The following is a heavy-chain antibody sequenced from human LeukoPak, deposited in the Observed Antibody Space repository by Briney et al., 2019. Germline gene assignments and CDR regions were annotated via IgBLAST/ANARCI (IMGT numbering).Heavy chain of an antibody. CDR2: IYSGGST. Sequence: GGSLRLFCAASGFTVSSNYMSWVRQAPGKGLEWGSVIYSGGSTYYADSVKGRFTISRDNSKNTLYLQMNSLRAEDTAVYYCASSIVVVITPAFDIWGQGTMVTVSS. J-gene: IGHJ3*02. CDR1: GFTVSSNY. D-gene: IGHD3-22*01. V-gene: IGHV3-66*01. CDR3: ASSIVVVITPAFDI.